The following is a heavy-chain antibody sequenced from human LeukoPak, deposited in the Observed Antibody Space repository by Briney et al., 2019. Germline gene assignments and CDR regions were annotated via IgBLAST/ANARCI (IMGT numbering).Heavy chain of an antibody. CDR3: ARHGTPYSSGWFRGFDP. CDR1: GYSFTTYW. J-gene: IGHJ5*02. CDR2: IYPGDSDT. D-gene: IGHD6-19*01. V-gene: IGHV5-51*01. Sequence: GESLKISCKGSGYSFTTYWVAWVRQMPGKGLEWMGIIYPGDSDTRYSPSFQGQVTISADKSISTAYLRWSSLMASDTAMYYCARHGTPYSSGWFRGFDPWGQGILVTVSS.